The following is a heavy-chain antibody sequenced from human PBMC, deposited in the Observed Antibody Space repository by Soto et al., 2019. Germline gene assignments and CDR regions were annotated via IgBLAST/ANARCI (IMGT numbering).Heavy chain of an antibody. CDR3: ASSIVVVTAIGY. J-gene: IGHJ4*02. CDR2: IYYSGST. V-gene: IGHV4-31*03. D-gene: IGHD2-21*02. CDR1: VGSIISGGYY. Sequence: PSETLSLTCTFSVGSIISGGYYWIWMRQHPGKGLEWIGYIYYSGSTYYNPSLKSRVTISVDTSKNQFSLKLSSVTAADTAVYYCASSIVVVTAIGYWGQGTLVTVSS.